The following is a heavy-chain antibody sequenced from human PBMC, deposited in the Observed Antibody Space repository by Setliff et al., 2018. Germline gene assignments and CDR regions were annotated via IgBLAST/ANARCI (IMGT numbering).Heavy chain of an antibody. CDR3: ARALGVTNKPLDC. J-gene: IGHJ4*02. CDR2: ISSSSTYI. V-gene: IGHV3-21*01. CDR1: GFTFSSYS. Sequence: ETLSLSCAASGFTFSSYSMNWVRQAPGKGLEWVSSISSSSTYIYYADSVKGRFTISRDNAKNSLFLQMNSLRAEDTALYYCARALGVTNKPLDCWGQGTLVTVSS. D-gene: IGHD1-26*01.